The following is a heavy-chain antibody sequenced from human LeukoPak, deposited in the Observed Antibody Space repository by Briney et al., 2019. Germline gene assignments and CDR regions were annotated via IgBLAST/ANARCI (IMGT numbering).Heavy chain of an antibody. CDR1: GGSFSGYY. D-gene: IGHD3-3*01. J-gene: IGHJ6*02. CDR3: ARAPEWSRYYDFWSV. Sequence: SETLSLTCAVYGGSFSGYYWSWIRQPPGKGLEWIGEINHSGSTNYNPSLKGRVTISVDTSKNQFSLKLSSVTAADTAVYYCARAPEWSRYYDFWSVWGQGTTVTVSS. V-gene: IGHV4-34*01. CDR2: INHSGST.